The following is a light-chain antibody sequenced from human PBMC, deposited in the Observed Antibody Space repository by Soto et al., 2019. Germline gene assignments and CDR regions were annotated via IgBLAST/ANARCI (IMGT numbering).Light chain of an antibody. CDR3: QQYNHWPRMLS. V-gene: IGKV3-15*01. CDR1: QSLSRN. CDR2: ATS. Sequence: EIVLTQSPATLYVSPGETATLSCRASQSLSRNVAWYQQRPRQAPRLLIYATSSRASDVPARFSGTGSGTEFTLTIASLQSEDFAIYYCQQYNHWPRMLSFGGGTKVDIK. J-gene: IGKJ4*01.